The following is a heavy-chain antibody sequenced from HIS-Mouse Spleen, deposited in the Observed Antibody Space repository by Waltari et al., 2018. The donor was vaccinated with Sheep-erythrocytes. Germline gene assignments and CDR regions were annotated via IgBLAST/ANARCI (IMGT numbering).Heavy chain of an antibody. V-gene: IGHV4-34*01. CDR2: INHRGST. CDR1: GGSFSGYY. CDR3: ARRVPRPLWYFDL. Sequence: QVQLQQWGAGLLKPSETLSLTCAVYGGSFSGYYWSWIRQPPGKGLEWVGEINHRGSTNYTPSLESRVTISVDTSKNQFSLKLSSVTAADTAVYYCARRVPRPLWYFDLWGRGTLVTVSS. J-gene: IGHJ2*01.